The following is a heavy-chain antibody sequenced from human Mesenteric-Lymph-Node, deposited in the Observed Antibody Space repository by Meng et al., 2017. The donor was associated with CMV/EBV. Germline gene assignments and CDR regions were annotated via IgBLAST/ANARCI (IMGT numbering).Heavy chain of an antibody. Sequence: ASVKVSCKASGYSFIGYYIHWVRQAPGQGFEWMGWINPNSGGTNYAQKFQGRVAMTRDTSIITAYLDLSRLKSDDTAVYYCARNIPAPSTLYYYYGLDVWGQGTTVTVSS. V-gene: IGHV1-2*02. CDR2: INPNSGGT. D-gene: IGHD2-2*01. CDR3: ARNIPAPSTLYYYYGLDV. CDR1: GYSFIGYY. J-gene: IGHJ6*02.